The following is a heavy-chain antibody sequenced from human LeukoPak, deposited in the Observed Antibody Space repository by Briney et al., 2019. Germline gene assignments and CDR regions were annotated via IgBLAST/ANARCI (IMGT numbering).Heavy chain of an antibody. Sequence: GGSLRLSCAASGFTFSSYAMSWVRQAPGKGLEWVSAISGSGGSTYYADSVKGRFTISRDNSKNTLYLQMNSLTADDTAVYYCARIDGSDDYWGQGTLVTVSS. CDR2: ISGSGGST. CDR3: ARIDGSDDY. D-gene: IGHD5-24*01. CDR1: GFTFSSYA. J-gene: IGHJ4*02. V-gene: IGHV3-23*01.